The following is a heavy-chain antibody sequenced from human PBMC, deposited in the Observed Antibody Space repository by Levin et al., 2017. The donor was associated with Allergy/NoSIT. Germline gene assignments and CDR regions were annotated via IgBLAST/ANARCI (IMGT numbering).Heavy chain of an antibody. D-gene: IGHD5-12*01. Sequence: GESLKISCKASGYTFTGYYMHWVRQAPGQGLEWMGWINPNSGGTNYAQKFQGRVTMTRDTSISTAYMELSRLRSDDTAVYYCARAEVVATSVAYWGQGTLVTVSS. CDR1: GYTFTGYY. V-gene: IGHV1-2*02. CDR3: ARAEVVATSVAY. CDR2: INPNSGGT. J-gene: IGHJ4*02.